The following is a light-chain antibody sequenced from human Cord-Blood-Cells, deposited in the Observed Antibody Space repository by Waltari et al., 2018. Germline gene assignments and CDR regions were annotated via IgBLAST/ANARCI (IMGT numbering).Light chain of an antibody. CDR3: QQLNSYPIT. Sequence: DIQLPQSPSFLSASVGARVTITCRASQGISSYFAWYQQKPGKAPKLLFYAASTWQSGVPSRFSGSGSGTEFALTISSLQPEDFATYYCQQLNSYPITFGQGTRLEIK. CDR1: QGISSY. CDR2: AAS. V-gene: IGKV1-9*01. J-gene: IGKJ5*01.